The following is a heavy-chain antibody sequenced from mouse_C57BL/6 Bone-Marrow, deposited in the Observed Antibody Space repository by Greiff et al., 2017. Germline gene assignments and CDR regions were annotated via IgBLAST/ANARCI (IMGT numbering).Heavy chain of an antibody. CDR1: GFSLTSYG. Sequence: VKLVESGPGLVQPSQSLSITCTVSGFSLTSYGVHWVRQPPGKGLEWLGVIWSGGSTDYNAAFISRLSISKDNSKSQVFFKMSSLQADDTAIYYCAKRGYDYDGFAYWGQGTLVTVSA. V-gene: IGHV2-4*01. CDR2: IWSGGST. J-gene: IGHJ3*01. D-gene: IGHD2-4*01. CDR3: AKRGYDYDGFAY.